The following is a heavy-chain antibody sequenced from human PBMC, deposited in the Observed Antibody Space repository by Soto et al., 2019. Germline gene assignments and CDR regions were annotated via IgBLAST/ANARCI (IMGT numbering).Heavy chain of an antibody. J-gene: IGHJ5*02. Sequence: SETLSLTCTVSGGSISSYYWSWIRQPPGKGLEWIGYIYYSGSTNYNPSLKSRVTISVDTSKNQFSLKLSSVTAADTAVYYCARASDYYGSGSYTWFAPWGQGTLVTVSS. CDR1: GGSISSYY. CDR2: IYYSGST. V-gene: IGHV4-59*01. CDR3: ARASDYYGSGSYTWFAP. D-gene: IGHD3-10*01.